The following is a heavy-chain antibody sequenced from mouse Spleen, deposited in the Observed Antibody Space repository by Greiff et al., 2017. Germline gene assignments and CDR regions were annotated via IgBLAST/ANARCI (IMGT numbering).Heavy chain of an antibody. D-gene: IGHD1-1*01. CDR2: ISSGSSTI. Sequence: EVKLMESGGGLVKPGGSLKLSCAASGFTFSDYGMHWVRQAPEKGLEWVAYISSGSSTIYYADTVKGRFTISRDNAKNTLFLQMTSLRSEDTAMYYCAAGSSSSYWYFDVWGTGTTVTVSS. J-gene: IGHJ1*03. CDR3: AAGSSSSYWYFDV. V-gene: IGHV5-17*01. CDR1: GFTFSDYG.